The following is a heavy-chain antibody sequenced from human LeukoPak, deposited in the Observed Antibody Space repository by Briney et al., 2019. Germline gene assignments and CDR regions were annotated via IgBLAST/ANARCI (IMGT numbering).Heavy chain of an antibody. V-gene: IGHV4-39*07. CDR2: ISYSGST. J-gene: IGHJ5*02. Sequence: SETLSLTCTVSGGSIRSSSYYWGWIRQSPEKGLEWIGSISYSGSTYDNPSLKSRVTISVDTSKNQFSLKLSSVTAADTAVYYCARRRGYSYVRTWFDPWGQGTLVTVSS. CDR1: GGSIRSSSYY. CDR3: ARRRGYSYVRTWFDP. D-gene: IGHD5-18*01.